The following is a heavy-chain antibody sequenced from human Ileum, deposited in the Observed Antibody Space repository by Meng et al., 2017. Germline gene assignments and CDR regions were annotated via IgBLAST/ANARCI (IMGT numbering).Heavy chain of an antibody. Sequence: GQLVQAGAEVKKPGASVKVSWKASGYTFTSYAIHLVRQAPGQRLEWMGWINGGNGKTKYSQKFQGRVTITRDTSASTAYMELSSLRSEDTAVYYCARDVVVPAALTVRIDYWGQGTLVTVSS. V-gene: IGHV1-3*01. CDR2: INGGNGKT. CDR3: ARDVVVPAALTVRIDY. CDR1: GYTFTSYA. D-gene: IGHD2-2*01. J-gene: IGHJ4*02.